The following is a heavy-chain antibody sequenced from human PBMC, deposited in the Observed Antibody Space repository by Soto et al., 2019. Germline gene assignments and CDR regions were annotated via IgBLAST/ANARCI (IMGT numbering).Heavy chain of an antibody. Sequence: ASVKVSCKASGYTFTGYYMHWVRQAPGQGLERMGWINPNSGGTNYAQKFQGWVTMTRDTSISTAYMELSRLRSDDTAVYYCARDLGYCSGGSECAFDIWGQGTMVTVSS. V-gene: IGHV1-2*04. D-gene: IGHD2-15*01. CDR1: GYTFTGYY. CDR2: INPNSGGT. J-gene: IGHJ3*02. CDR3: ARDLGYCSGGSECAFDI.